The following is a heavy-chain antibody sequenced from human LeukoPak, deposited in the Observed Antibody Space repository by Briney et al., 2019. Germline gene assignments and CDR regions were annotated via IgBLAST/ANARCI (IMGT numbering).Heavy chain of an antibody. CDR2: ISHSGSA. J-gene: IGHJ4*02. Sequence: SETLSLTCAVSGGSFSGYYWSWIRQPPGKGLEWIGEISHSGSANLNPSHKSRVTISVDTSKNQFSLKLTSVTAADTAVYYCARGYPATVFDYWGLGTLVTVSS. V-gene: IGHV4-34*01. D-gene: IGHD2-2*01. CDR3: ARGYPATVFDY. CDR1: GGSFSGYY.